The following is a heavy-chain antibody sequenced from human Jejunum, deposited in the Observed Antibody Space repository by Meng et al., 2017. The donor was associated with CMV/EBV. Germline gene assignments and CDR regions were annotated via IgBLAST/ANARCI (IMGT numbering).Heavy chain of an antibody. V-gene: IGHV4-59*01. CDR3: AQTQVLAQDALNI. Sequence: TVDGGSISSYYWTWIRQPPGKGMEWIGYLHSSGTTDNNPSLKSRVNIVLDTSNNHFSLNLRSVIAANTAVYYCAQTQVLAQDALNIWGPGTMVTVSS. CDR2: LHSSGTT. CDR1: GGSISSYY. J-gene: IGHJ3*02.